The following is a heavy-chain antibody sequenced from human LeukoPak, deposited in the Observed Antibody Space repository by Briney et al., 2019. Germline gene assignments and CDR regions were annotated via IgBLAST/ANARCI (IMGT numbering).Heavy chain of an antibody. CDR1: GFTFSIYS. J-gene: IGHJ4*02. D-gene: IGHD3-10*01. V-gene: IGHV3-48*01. CDR3: AKDYYGSGRYYDYDAFDI. CDR2: ISGNRDTI. Sequence: GGSLRLSCAASGFTFSIYSMNWVRRAPGKGLEWVSHISGNRDTIYHADSVKGRFTVSRDNSKNTLYLQMNSLRAEDTAVYYCAKDYYGSGRYYDYDAFDIWGQGTLVTVSS.